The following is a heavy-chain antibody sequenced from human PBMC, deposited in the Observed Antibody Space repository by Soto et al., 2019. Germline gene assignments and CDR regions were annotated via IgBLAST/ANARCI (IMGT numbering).Heavy chain of an antibody. CDR1: GFSFNIYW. CDR2: IKQDGSEK. Sequence: GGSLKLCCAASGFSFNIYWMSWVRQAPGKGLEWVANIKQDGSEKYYVDSVKGRFTISRDNAKNSLYLQMNSLRAEDTAVYYCARASPFDYWGQGTLVTVSS. J-gene: IGHJ4*02. CDR3: ARASPFDY. V-gene: IGHV3-7*01.